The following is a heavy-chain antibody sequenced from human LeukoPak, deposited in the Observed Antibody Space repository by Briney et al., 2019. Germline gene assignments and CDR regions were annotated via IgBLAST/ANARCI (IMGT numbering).Heavy chain of an antibody. Sequence: GGSLRLSCAASGFTFSSYAMHWVRQAPGKGLKWGAVISYDGSNKYYADSVKGRFTISRDNSKNTLYLQMNSLRAEDTAVYYCAKHSQEYGDYEGAYFDYWGQGTLVTVSS. CDR3: AKHSQEYGDYEGAYFDY. CDR1: GFTFSSYA. J-gene: IGHJ4*02. D-gene: IGHD4-17*01. V-gene: IGHV3-30-3*02. CDR2: ISYDGSNK.